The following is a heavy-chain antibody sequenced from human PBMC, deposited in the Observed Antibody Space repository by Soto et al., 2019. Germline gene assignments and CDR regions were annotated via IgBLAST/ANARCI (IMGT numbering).Heavy chain of an antibody. J-gene: IGHJ4*01. D-gene: IGHD6-6*01. CDR3: ASVPLAYSSSSLEY. CDR2: IYYSGST. V-gene: IGHV4-31*03. CDR1: GGSISSGGYY. Sequence: SETLSLTCTVSGGSISSGGYYWSWIRQHPGKGLEWIGYIYYSGSTYYNPPLKSRVTISVDTSKNQFSLKLSSVTAADTAVYYCASVPLAYSSSSLEYWGHGTLVTVSS.